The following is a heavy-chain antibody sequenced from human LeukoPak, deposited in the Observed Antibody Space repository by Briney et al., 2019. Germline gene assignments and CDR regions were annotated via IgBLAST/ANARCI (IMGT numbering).Heavy chain of an antibody. V-gene: IGHV3-23*01. CDR3: AKGPRSSWYHYGLDV. J-gene: IGHJ6*04. CDR2: ISGRGDYT. CDR1: GFTFSTYV. D-gene: IGHD6-13*01. Sequence: GGSLRLSCAASGFTFSTYVMAWVRQAPGQGLEWVSVISGRGDYTYYADSMKGRFTISRDNSKNSLFLQMNSLRAEDTAVYYCAKGPRSSWYHYGLDVWGKGTTVTVSS.